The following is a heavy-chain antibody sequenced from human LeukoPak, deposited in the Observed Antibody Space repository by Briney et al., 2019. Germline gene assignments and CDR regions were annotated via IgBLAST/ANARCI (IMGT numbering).Heavy chain of an antibody. Sequence: PSETLSLTCTVSGGSISSYSWSWIRQPAGKGLEWIGRIHTSGSTNYNPSLKSRLTMSAGTSKNQFSLKLSSVTAADTAVYYCARVRNLGGSGDLDYWGQGILVTVSS. CDR3: ARVRNLGGSGDLDY. V-gene: IGHV4-4*07. D-gene: IGHD3-10*01. J-gene: IGHJ4*02. CDR1: GGSISSYS. CDR2: IHTSGST.